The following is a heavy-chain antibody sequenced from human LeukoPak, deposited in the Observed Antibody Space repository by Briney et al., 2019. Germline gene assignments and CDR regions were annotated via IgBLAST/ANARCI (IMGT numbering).Heavy chain of an antibody. J-gene: IGHJ4*02. CDR2: IYSGGST. V-gene: IGHV3-53*01. CDR1: GFTVSSNY. Sequence: PGGSLRLSCAASGFTVSSNYMSWVRQARGKGLEWVSVIYSGGSTYYADSVKGRFTISRDNSKSTLYLQMNSLRAEDTAVYYCAREGLNYDILTGYWNGGFDYWGQGTLVTVSS. CDR3: AREGLNYDILTGYWNGGFDY. D-gene: IGHD3-9*01.